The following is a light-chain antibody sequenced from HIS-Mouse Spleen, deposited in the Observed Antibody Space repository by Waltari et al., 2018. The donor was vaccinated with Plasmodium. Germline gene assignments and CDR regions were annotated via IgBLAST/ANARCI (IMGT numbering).Light chain of an antibody. CDR1: QRVSSI. Sequence: EIVMTQSPATLSVSPGERATLSCRASQRVSSILAWYQQKPGQAPRLLISGASTRATGIPTRFSGSGSGTEFTLTISSLQSEDFAVYYCQQYNNWSFTFGPGTKVDIK. V-gene: IGKV3-15*01. J-gene: IGKJ3*01. CDR3: QQYNNWSFT. CDR2: GAS.